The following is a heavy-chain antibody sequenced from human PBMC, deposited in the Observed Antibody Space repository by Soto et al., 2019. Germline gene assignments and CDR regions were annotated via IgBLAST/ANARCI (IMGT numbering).Heavy chain of an antibody. D-gene: IGHD2-15*01. Sequence: SVKVSCKASGGTFSSYTISWVRQAPGQGLEWMGRIIPILGIANCAQKFQGRVTITADKSTSTAYMELSSLRSEDTAVYYCATKVAYALGWFDPWGQGALVTVSS. V-gene: IGHV1-69*02. CDR2: IIPILGIA. J-gene: IGHJ5*02. CDR3: ATKVAYALGWFDP. CDR1: GGTFSSYT.